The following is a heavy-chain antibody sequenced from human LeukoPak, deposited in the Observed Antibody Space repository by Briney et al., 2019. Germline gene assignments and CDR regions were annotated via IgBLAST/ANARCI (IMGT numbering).Heavy chain of an antibody. CDR3: ASLYCSSTSCYEGDYYYGMDV. D-gene: IGHD2-2*01. V-gene: IGHV5-10-1*01. Sequence: GESLQISCKGSGYNFTSYWISWGRQVPGKGLEGMGRIEPNDSYTNYSPSFQGHVTISADKSISTAYLQWSSLKASDTAMYYCASLYCSSTSCYEGDYYYGMDVWGKGTTVTVSS. CDR2: IEPNDSYT. J-gene: IGHJ6*04. CDR1: GYNFTSYW.